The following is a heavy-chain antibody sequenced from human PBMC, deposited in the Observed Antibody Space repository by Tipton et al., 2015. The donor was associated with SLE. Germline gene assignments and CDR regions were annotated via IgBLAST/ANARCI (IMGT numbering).Heavy chain of an antibody. J-gene: IGHJ5*02. D-gene: IGHD3-10*01. CDR3: AKDSNYGSGSYSP. CDR1: GFTFSSYG. V-gene: IGHV3-30*02. CDR2: IRYDGSNK. Sequence: SLRLSCAASGFTFSSYGMHWVRQAPGKGLEWVAFIRYDGSNKYYADSVKGRFTISRDNSKNTLYLQMNSLRAEDTAVYYCAKDSNYGSGSYSPWGQGTLVTVSS.